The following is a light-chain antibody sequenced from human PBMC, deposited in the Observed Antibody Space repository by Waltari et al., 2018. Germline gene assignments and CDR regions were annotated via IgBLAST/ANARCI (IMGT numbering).Light chain of an antibody. J-gene: IGLJ2*01. CDR1: SSTIERNT. CDR3: AVWDDSLSGVV. Sequence: QSVLTQAPSASGTPGRRVTISCSRSSSTIERNTVHWYQQLPGTAPKLLIYSTNQRPSGVPDRFSGSKSGTSASLAISGLQSEDEAEYYCAVWDDSLSGVVFGGGTKLTVL. CDR2: STN. V-gene: IGLV1-44*01.